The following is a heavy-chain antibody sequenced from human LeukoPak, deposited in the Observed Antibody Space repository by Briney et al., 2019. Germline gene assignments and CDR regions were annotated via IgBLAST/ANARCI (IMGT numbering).Heavy chain of an antibody. V-gene: IGHV1-18*01. CDR2: INVYSGNT. CDR1: GYTFTSYG. CDR3: ARATHDY. J-gene: IGHJ4*02. Sequence: ASVKVSCKASGYTFTSYGISWVRQAPGQGLEWVGWINVYSGNTNYVQKFQGRVSMTTDTSTSTAYMELRSLRSDDTAVYYCARATHDYWGQGTLVTVSA.